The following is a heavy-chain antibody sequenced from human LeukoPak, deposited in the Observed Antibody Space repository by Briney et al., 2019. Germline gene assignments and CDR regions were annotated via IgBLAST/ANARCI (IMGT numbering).Heavy chain of an antibody. D-gene: IGHD4-17*01. CDR2: ISGSGGST. Sequence: SGGSLRLSCAASGLTFNNYAMSWVRQAPGKGLEWVSAISGSGGSTYYADSVKGRFTISRDNSKNTLYLQMNSLRAEDTAVYYCAKIRDNTVIRYWGQGTLVTVSS. CDR1: GLTFNNYA. CDR3: AKIRDNTVIRY. V-gene: IGHV3-23*01. J-gene: IGHJ4*02.